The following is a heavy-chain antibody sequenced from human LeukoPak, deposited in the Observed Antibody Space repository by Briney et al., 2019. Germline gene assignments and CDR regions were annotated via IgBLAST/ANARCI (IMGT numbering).Heavy chain of an antibody. CDR3: AKCILTGYYKGYMDV. D-gene: IGHD3-9*01. J-gene: IGHJ6*03. CDR1: GFTFYA. V-gene: IGHV3-23*01. CDR2: ISGSGGST. Sequence: GGSLRLSCAASGFTFYAMSWVRQAPGKGLEWVSAISGSGGSTYYADSVKGRFTISRDDSKNTLYLQMNSLRAEDTAAYYCAKCILTGYYKGYMDVWGKGTTVTISS.